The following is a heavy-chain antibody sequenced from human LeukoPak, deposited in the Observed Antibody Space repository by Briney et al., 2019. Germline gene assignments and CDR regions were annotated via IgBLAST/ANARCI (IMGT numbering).Heavy chain of an antibody. J-gene: IGHJ4*02. CDR3: ATGGPHPFGSFHY. D-gene: IGHD3-10*01. CDR1: GFTFSDYY. V-gene: IGHV3-11*01. Sequence: GGSLRLSCAASGFTFSDYYMNWIRQALGKGLEWVSYISSSVSTIYYADSVKGRFTISRDNAKNSLYLQMNSLRAEDTAVYYCATGGPHPFGSFHYWGQGTLVTVSS. CDR2: ISSSVSTI.